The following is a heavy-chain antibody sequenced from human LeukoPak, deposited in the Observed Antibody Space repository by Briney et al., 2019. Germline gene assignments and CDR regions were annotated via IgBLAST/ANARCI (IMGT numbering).Heavy chain of an antibody. V-gene: IGHV3-23*01. CDR1: GFTFSSYA. CDR2: ISGSGGST. D-gene: IGHD3-3*01. CDR3: AKDIRITIFGVVSDAFDI. J-gene: IGHJ3*02. Sequence: GGSLRLSCAASGFTFSSYAMSWVRQAPVKGLEWVSAISGSGGSTYYADSVKGRFTISRDNSKNTLYLQMNSLRAEDTAVYYCAKDIRITIFGVVSDAFDIWGQGTMVTVSS.